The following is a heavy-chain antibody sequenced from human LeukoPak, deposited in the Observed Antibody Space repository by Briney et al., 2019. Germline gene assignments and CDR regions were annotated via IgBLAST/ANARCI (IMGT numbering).Heavy chain of an antibody. Sequence: GGSLRLSCAASGFTFDDYAMHWVRQAPGKGLEWVSSISSSSSYIYYADSVKGRFTISRDNAKNSLYLQMNSLRAEDTAVYYCARDRVPRYYFDYWGQGTLVTVSS. D-gene: IGHD4/OR15-4a*01. J-gene: IGHJ4*02. CDR1: GFTFDDYA. V-gene: IGHV3-21*01. CDR2: ISSSSSYI. CDR3: ARDRVPRYYFDY.